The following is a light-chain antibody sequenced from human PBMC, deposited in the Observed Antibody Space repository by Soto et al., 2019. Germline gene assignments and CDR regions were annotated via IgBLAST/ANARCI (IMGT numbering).Light chain of an antibody. V-gene: IGLV1-44*01. J-gene: IGLJ7*01. CDR3: AAWDDSLNGAV. CDR2: SNN. CDR1: SSNIGSNT. Sequence: QLVLTQPPSASGTPGQRVTISCSGSSSNIGSNTVNWYQQLPGTAPKLLIYSNNQRPSGVPDRFSGSKSGTSASLAISGLQCEDEADYYCAAWDDSLNGAVFGGGTQLTVL.